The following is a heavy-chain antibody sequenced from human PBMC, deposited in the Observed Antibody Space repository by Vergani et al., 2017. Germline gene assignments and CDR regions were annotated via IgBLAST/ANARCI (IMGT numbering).Heavy chain of an antibody. D-gene: IGHD3-3*01. CDR2: ISYDGSNK. CDR3: ARGPISRVRFLEWLLIY. Sequence: VQLVESGGGVVQPGRSLRLSCAASGFTFSSYAMHWVRQAPGKGLEWVAVISYDGSNKYYADSVKGRFTISRDNSKNTLYLQMNSLRAEDTAVYYCARGPISRVRFLEWLLIYWGQGTLVTVSS. V-gene: IGHV3-30-3*01. CDR1: GFTFSSYA. J-gene: IGHJ4*02.